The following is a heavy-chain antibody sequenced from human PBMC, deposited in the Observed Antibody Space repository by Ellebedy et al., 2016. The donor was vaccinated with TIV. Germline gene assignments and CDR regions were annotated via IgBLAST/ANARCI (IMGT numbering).Heavy chain of an antibody. J-gene: IGHJ5*02. CDR2: IRYDGSDK. CDR3: AKVLFAFGEFESPFDP. D-gene: IGHD3-10*01. V-gene: IGHV3-30*02. CDR1: GFTFNSYG. Sequence: GESLKISCAASGFTFNSYGMHWVRQAPGKGLEWATFIRYDGSDKYYTDSVKGRFTISRDNSKNTLNLQMNSLRLEDTAVYHCAKVLFAFGEFESPFDPWGQGTLVIVSS.